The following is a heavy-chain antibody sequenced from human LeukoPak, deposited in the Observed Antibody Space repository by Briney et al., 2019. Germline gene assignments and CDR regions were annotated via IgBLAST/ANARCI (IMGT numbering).Heavy chain of an antibody. V-gene: IGHV1-69-2*01. CDR3: ATWGYSSGWFT. J-gene: IGHJ5*02. D-gene: IGHD6-19*01. CDR1: GYTFTGYY. Sequence: ASVKVSCKASGYTFTGYYMHWVQQAPGKGLEWMGLVDPEDGETIYAEKFQGRVTITADTSTDTAYMELSSLRSEDTAVYYCATWGYSSGWFTWGQGTLVTVSS. CDR2: VDPEDGET.